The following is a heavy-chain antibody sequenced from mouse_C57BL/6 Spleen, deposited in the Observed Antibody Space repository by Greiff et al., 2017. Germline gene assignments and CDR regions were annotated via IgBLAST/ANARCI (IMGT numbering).Heavy chain of an antibody. D-gene: IGHD2-13*01. V-gene: IGHV1-47*01. Sequence: VQLQQSGAELVKPGASVKMSCKASGYTFTTYPIEWLKQKHGKGLEWIGRLHPDNDDTKYNEKFKGKATLTVEKSSSTVYLEISRFTSDDSAVYSCARGDYCAFAYWGQGTLVTVSA. CDR3: ARGDYCAFAY. CDR2: LHPDNDDT. CDR1: GYTFTTYP. J-gene: IGHJ3*01.